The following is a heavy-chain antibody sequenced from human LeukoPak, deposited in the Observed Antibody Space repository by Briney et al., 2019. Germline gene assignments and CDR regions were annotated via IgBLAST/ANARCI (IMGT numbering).Heavy chain of an antibody. J-gene: IGHJ4*02. Sequence: GSGPTLVKPTQTLTLTCTFSGFSLSTSGVGVGWIRQPPGKALQWPALIYWDDDKRYSPSLKSRLTITKDTSKNQVVLTMTNMDPVDTATYYCARTYYDILTGYSGFDYWGQGTLVTVSS. CDR1: GFSLSTSGVG. V-gene: IGHV2-5*02. D-gene: IGHD3-9*01. CDR3: ARTYYDILTGYSGFDY. CDR2: IYWDDDK.